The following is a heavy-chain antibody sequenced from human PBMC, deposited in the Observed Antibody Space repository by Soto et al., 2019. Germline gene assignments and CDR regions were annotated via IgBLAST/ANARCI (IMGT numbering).Heavy chain of an antibody. CDR1: GGSISSSSYY. CDR2: IYYSGST. CDR3: ARQNPAQGYYYGMDV. J-gene: IGHJ6*02. Sequence: QLQLQESGPGLVKPSETLSLTCTVSGGSISSSSYYWGWIRQPPGKGLEWIGSIYYSGSTYYNPSLTSRVNISVDTSKNRSSLKLSSVTAADTAVYYCARQNPAQGYYYGMDVWGQGTTVTVSS. V-gene: IGHV4-39*01.